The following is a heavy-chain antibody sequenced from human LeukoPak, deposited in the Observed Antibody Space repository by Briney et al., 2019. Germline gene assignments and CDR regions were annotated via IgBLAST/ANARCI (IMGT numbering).Heavy chain of an antibody. Sequence: SETLSLTCTVSGGSISSFYWSWIRQPAGKGLEWIGRIYTSGSTNYNPSLKSRVSMSLDTSKNQFSLKLSSVTAADTAVYYCARDPRGIVGANHNYFDHWGQGTLVTVSS. J-gene: IGHJ5*02. V-gene: IGHV4-4*07. D-gene: IGHD1-26*01. CDR3: ARDPRGIVGANHNYFDH. CDR2: IYTSGST. CDR1: GGSISSFY.